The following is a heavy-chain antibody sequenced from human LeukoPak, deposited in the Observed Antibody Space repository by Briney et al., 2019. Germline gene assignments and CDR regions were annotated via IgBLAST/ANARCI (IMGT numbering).Heavy chain of an antibody. D-gene: IGHD3-22*01. CDR3: AGPFDSSAYFFQPFDS. Sequence: ASVKVSCKASGYTFTSYYMHWVRQAPGQGLEWMGVINPSGGSTTYSEKFQGRVTMTRDTSRSTVYMELSSLRSEDTAVYYCAGPFDSSAYFFQPFDSWGQGALVIVSS. J-gene: IGHJ4*02. CDR1: GYTFTSYY. V-gene: IGHV1-46*01. CDR2: INPSGGST.